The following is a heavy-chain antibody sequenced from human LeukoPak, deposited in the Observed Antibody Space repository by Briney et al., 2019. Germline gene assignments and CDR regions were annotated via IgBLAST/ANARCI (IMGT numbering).Heavy chain of an antibody. Sequence: SETLSLTCTVSGGSISSSSYYWGWIRQPPGKGLEWIGSIYYSGSTYYNPSLKSRVTISVDTSKNRFSLKLSSVTAADTAVYYCSARPGITMIVGGLDYWGQGTLVTVSS. CDR3: SARPGITMIVGGLDY. V-gene: IGHV4-39*07. CDR2: IYYSGST. J-gene: IGHJ4*02. CDR1: GGSISSSSYY. D-gene: IGHD3-22*01.